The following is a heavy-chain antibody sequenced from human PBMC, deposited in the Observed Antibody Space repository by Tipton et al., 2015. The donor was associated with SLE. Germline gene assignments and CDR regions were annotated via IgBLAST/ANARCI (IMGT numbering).Heavy chain of an antibody. V-gene: IGHV4-59*08. Sequence: TLSLTCTVSGVSISSYYWSWIRQPPGKGLEWIGYIYSSGSTNYNPSLRSRFTISIDVSKSQFSLKLPSVTAADTAVYYCARGMLTWRWAFVGFDVWGQGTTVNVSS. CDR3: ARGMLTWRWAFVGFDV. CDR1: GVSISSYY. D-gene: IGHD3-16*01. J-gene: IGHJ6*02. CDR2: IYSSGST.